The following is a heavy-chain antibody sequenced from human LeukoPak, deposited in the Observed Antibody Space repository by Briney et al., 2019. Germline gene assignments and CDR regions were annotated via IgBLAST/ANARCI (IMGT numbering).Heavy chain of an antibody. CDR2: MIPIFGTA. Sequence: SVKVSCKASGGTFSSYAISRVRQAPGQGLEWMGGMIPIFGTANYAQKFQGRVTITADESTSTAYMELSSLRSEDTAVYYCAEGKRGTYYDILTGYLSWDYWGQGTLVTVSS. CDR1: GGTFSSYA. CDR3: AEGKRGTYYDILTGYLSWDY. V-gene: IGHV1-69*13. J-gene: IGHJ4*02. D-gene: IGHD3-9*01.